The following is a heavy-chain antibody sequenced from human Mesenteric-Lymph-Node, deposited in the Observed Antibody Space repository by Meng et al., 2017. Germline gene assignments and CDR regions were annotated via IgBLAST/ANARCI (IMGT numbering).Heavy chain of an antibody. J-gene: IGHJ6*02. CDR2: ISYDGSNK. D-gene: IGHD4-17*01. CDR1: GFTFSSYA. V-gene: IGHV3-30*04. CDR3: ARDSTIYGDYNYYYGMDV. Sequence: GGSLRLSCAASGFTFSSYAMHWVRQAPGKGLEWVAVISYDGSNKYYADSVKGRFTISRDNSKNTLYLQMNSLRAEDTAVYYCARDSTIYGDYNYYYGMDVWGQGTTVTVSS.